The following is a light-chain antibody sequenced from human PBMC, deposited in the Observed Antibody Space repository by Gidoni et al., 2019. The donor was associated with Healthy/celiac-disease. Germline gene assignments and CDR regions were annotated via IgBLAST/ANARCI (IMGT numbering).Light chain of an antibody. CDR1: QSISSY. CDR3: QQSYSTPRCS. CDR2: AAS. V-gene: IGKV1-39*01. Sequence: DIQMTQSPSSLSASVGDRVTITCRASQSISSYLNWYQQKPGKAPKLLIYAASRLQSGVPSRFSGSGSGTDFTLTISSLQPEDFATYYCQQSYSTPRCSFGQXTKLEIK. J-gene: IGKJ2*04.